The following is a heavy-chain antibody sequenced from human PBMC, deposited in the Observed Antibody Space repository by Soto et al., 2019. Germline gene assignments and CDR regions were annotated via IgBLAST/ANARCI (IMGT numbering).Heavy chain of an antibody. J-gene: IGHJ4*02. CDR3: ARDPGYSYGYN. CDR1: GYTYTGYA. D-gene: IGHD5-18*01. CDR2: INAGNGNT. V-gene: IGHV1-3*01. Sequence: ASVKVSCKASGYTYTGYAMHWGRQAPGQRLEWIGWINAGNGNTKYSQKFQGRVTITRDTSASTAYMELSSLRSVDTSVYDCARDPGYSYGYNWGQGTLVTVSS.